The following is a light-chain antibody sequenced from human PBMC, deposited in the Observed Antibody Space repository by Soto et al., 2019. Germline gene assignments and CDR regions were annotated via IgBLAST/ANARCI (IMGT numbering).Light chain of an antibody. V-gene: IGLV1-51*01. CDR3: GTWDSSLSAVV. Sequence: QSVLTQPPSVSAAPGQKVTISCSGSSSNIGNNYVSWYQQLPGTAPQLLIYDDNERPSGIPDRFSGSKSGTSATLGIIGLQTGDEADYYCGTWDSSLSAVVFGGGTKLTVL. J-gene: IGLJ2*01. CDR2: DDN. CDR1: SSNIGNNY.